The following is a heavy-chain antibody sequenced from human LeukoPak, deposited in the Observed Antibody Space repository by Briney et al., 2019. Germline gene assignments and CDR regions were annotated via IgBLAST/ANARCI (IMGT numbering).Heavy chain of an antibody. CDR3: ARDLFSGGSGEIGP. Sequence: EGSLRLSCAASGFTFSSYSMNWVRQAPGKGLEWVSSISSSSSYIYYADSVKGRFTISRDNAKNSLYLQMNSLRAEDTAVYYCARDLFSGGSGEIGPWGQGTLVTVSS. V-gene: IGHV3-21*01. CDR2: ISSSSSYI. J-gene: IGHJ5*02. CDR1: GFTFSSYS. D-gene: IGHD3-10*01.